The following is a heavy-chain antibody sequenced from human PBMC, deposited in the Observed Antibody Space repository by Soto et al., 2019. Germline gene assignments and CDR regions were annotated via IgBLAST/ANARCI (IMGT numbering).Heavy chain of an antibody. CDR2: IIPILGIA. CDR1: GGTFSSYT. D-gene: IGHD3-10*01. CDR3: ARDLGRSGTPRPY. V-gene: IGHV1-69*04. J-gene: IGHJ4*02. Sequence: ASVKVSCKASGGTFSSYTISWVRQAPGQGLEWMGRIIPILGIANYAQKFQGRVTITADKSTSTAYMELSNLRSEDTAVYYCARDLGRSGTPRPYWGQGTLVTVSS.